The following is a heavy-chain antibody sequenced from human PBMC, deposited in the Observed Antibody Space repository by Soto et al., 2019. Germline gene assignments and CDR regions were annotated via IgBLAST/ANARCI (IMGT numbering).Heavy chain of an antibody. CDR1: GDTFNSYV. CDR3: TRSYGYTFGGGLDN. V-gene: IGHV1-69*01. CDR2: IITAFGTT. J-gene: IGHJ4*02. D-gene: IGHD5-18*01. Sequence: QVQLVQSGPEVKKPGSSVKVSCKASGDTFNSYVITWVRQAPGPGLEWLGGIITAFGTTSYAQNFQERLTITADEAATTDHMELSSRTSDDTSMYYCTRSYGYTFGGGLDNGGQGTLVTVSS.